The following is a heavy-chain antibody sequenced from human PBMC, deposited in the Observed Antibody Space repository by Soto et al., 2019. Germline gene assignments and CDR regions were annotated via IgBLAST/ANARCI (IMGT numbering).Heavy chain of an antibody. CDR2: ISGSGGST. Sequence: PVGSLRLSCAASGFTFSSYAMSWVRQAPGKGLEWVSAISGSGGSTYYADSVKGRFTISRDNSKNTLYLQMNSLRAEDTAVYYCAKDHSSGWPLYYFDYWGQGTLVTVSS. CDR3: AKDHSSGWPLYYFDY. V-gene: IGHV3-23*01. J-gene: IGHJ4*02. CDR1: GFTFSSYA. D-gene: IGHD6-19*01.